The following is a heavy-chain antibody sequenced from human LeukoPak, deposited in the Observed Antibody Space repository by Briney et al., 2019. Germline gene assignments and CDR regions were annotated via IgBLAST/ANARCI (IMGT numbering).Heavy chain of an antibody. CDR1: GFTFSSYG. D-gene: IGHD4-11*01. J-gene: IGHJ4*02. V-gene: IGHV3-33*01. CDR3: AREAVATVTLVAGVDY. CDR2: IWYDGSNK. Sequence: GGSLRLFCAASGFTFSSYGMHWVRQAPGKGLEWVAVIWYDGSNKYYADSVKGRFTISRDNSKNTLYLQMNSLRAEDTAVYYCAREAVATVTLVAGVDYWGQGILVTVSS.